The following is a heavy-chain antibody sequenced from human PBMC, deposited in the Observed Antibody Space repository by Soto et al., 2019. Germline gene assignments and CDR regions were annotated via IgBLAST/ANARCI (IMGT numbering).Heavy chain of an antibody. CDR1: GFTFSSYA. CDR3: ARDPDYDFWSGYYPPSYYYGMDV. CDR2: ISGSGGST. D-gene: IGHD3-3*01. V-gene: IGHV3-23*01. J-gene: IGHJ6*02. Sequence: PGGSLRLSCAASGFTFSSYAMSWVRQAPGKGLEWVSAISGSGGSTYYADSVKGRFTISRDNSKNTLYLQMNSLRAEDTAVYYCARDPDYDFWSGYYPPSYYYGMDVWGQGTTVTVSS.